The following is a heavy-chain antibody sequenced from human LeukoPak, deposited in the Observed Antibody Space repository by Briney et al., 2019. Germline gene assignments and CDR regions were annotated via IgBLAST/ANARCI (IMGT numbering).Heavy chain of an antibody. J-gene: IGHJ3*02. V-gene: IGHV1-2*02. CDR1: GYTFTGYY. D-gene: IGHD3-22*01. CDR2: INPNSGGT. CDR3: ARDREYYYDSSGQDAFDI. Sequence: ASVKVSCKASGYTFTGYYMHWVRQAPGQGLEWMGWINPNSGGTSYAQKFQGRVTMTRDMSTSTVYMELSSLRSEDTAVYYCARDREYYYDSSGQDAFDIWGQGTMVTVSS.